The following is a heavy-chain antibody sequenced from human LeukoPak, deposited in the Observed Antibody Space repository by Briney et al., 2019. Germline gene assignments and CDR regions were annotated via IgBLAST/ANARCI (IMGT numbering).Heavy chain of an antibody. CDR3: ASGFMGYDRSGYYDDAFDI. CDR2: INPNSGGT. V-gene: IGHV1-2*02. J-gene: IGHJ3*02. Sequence: ASVKVSRKASGYTFTDYYIHWVRQAPGQGLEWMGWINPNSGGTNYAQKFQGRVAMTRDTSISTAYMELSRLRSDDTAVYFCASGFMGYDRSGYYDDAFDIWGQGTMVTVSS. CDR1: GYTFTDYY. D-gene: IGHD3-22*01.